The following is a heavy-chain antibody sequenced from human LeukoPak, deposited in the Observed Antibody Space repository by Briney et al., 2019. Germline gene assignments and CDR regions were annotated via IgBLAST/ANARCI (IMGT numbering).Heavy chain of an antibody. V-gene: IGHV3-23*01. CDR1: GFTFNSYA. Sequence: GGSLRLSCAASGFTFNSYAISWVRQASGKGLEWVSAISGSGGSTYYADSVKGRFTISRDNSKNTLYLQMNSLRAEDTAVYYCITPLPYSAQGGQGTLVTVSS. J-gene: IGHJ4*02. CDR2: ISGSGGST. CDR3: ITPLPYSAQ. D-gene: IGHD2-21*01.